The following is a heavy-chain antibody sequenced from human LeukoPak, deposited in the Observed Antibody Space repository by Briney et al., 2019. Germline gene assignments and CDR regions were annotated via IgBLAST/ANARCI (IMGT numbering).Heavy chain of an antibody. CDR2: ISSSSSYI. CDR1: GFTFSSYS. D-gene: IGHD5-12*01. Sequence: GGSLRLSCAASGFTFSSYSMNWVRQAPGEGLEWVSSISSSSSYIYYADSVKGRFTISRDNAKNSLYLQMNSLRAEDTAVYYCATDPTVATIRPYFDYWGQGTLVTVSS. J-gene: IGHJ4*02. V-gene: IGHV3-21*01. CDR3: ATDPTVATIRPYFDY.